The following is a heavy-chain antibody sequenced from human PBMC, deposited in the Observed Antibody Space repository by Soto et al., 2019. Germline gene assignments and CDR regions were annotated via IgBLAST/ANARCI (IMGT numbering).Heavy chain of an antibody. CDR3: ARVGYSGYPGGDFDY. J-gene: IGHJ4*02. D-gene: IGHD5-12*01. CDR1: SGSISSSNW. V-gene: IGHV4-4*02. Sequence: QVQLQESGPGLVKPSGTLSLTCAVSSGSISSSNWWSWVRHPPGKGLEWIGEIYHSGSTNYNPSLKSRVTISVDKSKDQFSLKLSSVTAADTAVYYCARVGYSGYPGGDFDYWGQGTLVTVSS. CDR2: IYHSGST.